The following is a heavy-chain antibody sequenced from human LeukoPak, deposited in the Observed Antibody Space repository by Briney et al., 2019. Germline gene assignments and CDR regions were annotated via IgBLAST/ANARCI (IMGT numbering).Heavy chain of an antibody. V-gene: IGHV1-69*13. CDR2: IIPIFGTA. Sequence: SVKVSCKASGGTFSSYAISWVRQAPGQGLEWVGGIIPIFGTANYAQKFQGRVTITADESTSTAYMELSSLRSEDTAVYYCARASGVPAATPDTSPFDYWGQGTLVTVSS. D-gene: IGHD2-2*01. CDR1: GGTFSSYA. CDR3: ARASGVPAATPDTSPFDY. J-gene: IGHJ4*02.